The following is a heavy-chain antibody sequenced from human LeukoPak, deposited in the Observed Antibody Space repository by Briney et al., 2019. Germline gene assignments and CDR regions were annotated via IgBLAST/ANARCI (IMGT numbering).Heavy chain of an antibody. CDR3: ARGPYSYDSSGAFDI. D-gene: IGHD3-22*01. J-gene: IGHJ3*02. CDR1: GGSFSGYY. CDR2: INHSGST. Sequence: SETLSLTCAVYGGSFSGYYWSWIRQPPGKGLEWIGEINHSGSTNYNPSLKSRATISVDTSKNQFSLRLSSVTAADTAVYFCARGPYSYDSSGAFDIWGQGTMVTVSS. V-gene: IGHV4-34*01.